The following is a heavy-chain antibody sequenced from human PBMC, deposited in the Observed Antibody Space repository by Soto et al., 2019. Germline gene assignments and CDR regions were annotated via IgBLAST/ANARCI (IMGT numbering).Heavy chain of an antibody. CDR3: ARHDWNGVDY. D-gene: IGHD1-1*01. V-gene: IGHV4-39*01. CDR1: GGSISRNSYY. CDR2: IYYSGST. Sequence: QMQLQESGRGLVKPSETLSLTCTVSGGSISRNSYYWGWIRQPPGKGPGWIGSIYYSGSTYYNPSLKSRATISVDKSKNQFPLTLSSVTAADTAVYYCARHDWNGVDYWGQGTLVTVSS. J-gene: IGHJ4*02.